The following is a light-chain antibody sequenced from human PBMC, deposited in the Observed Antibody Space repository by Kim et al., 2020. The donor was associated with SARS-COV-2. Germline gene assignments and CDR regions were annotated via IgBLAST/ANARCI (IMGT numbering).Light chain of an antibody. Sequence: DIQMTQSPSTLSASVGDRVTITCRASQTIGSWLAWYQQKPGKAPKLLIYDASRVESGVPSRFSGSESGTEFTLTISSLQPDDFATYYCQHYDSYSSTFGQGTKLEIK. CDR2: DAS. CDR3: QHYDSYSST. V-gene: IGKV1-5*01. J-gene: IGKJ2*01. CDR1: QTIGSW.